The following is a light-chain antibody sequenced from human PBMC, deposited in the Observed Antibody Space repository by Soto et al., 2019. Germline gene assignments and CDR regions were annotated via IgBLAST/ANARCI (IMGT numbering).Light chain of an antibody. Sequence: QSVLTQPASVSGSPGQSITISCTGTSSDVGYYNYVSWYQHHPGKVPKLMIYEVSNRPSGVSNRFSGSKSGNTACLTISGLQAEDEDDYYCSSYTTSSTQVFGGGTRLTVL. J-gene: IGLJ3*02. CDR3: SSYTTSSTQV. CDR2: EVS. CDR1: SSDVGYYNY. V-gene: IGLV2-14*01.